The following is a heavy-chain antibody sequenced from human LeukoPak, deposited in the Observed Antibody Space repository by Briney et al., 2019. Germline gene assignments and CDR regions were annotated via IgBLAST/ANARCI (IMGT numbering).Heavy chain of an antibody. CDR3: ARPVEGYSGYDYYFDY. D-gene: IGHD5-12*01. CDR1: GYTFTGYS. J-gene: IGHJ4*02. V-gene: IGHV1-2*02. CDR2: INPNTGGA. Sequence: ASVKVSCKASGYTFTGYSIHWVRQAPGQGPEWMGWINPNTGGAIYAQKFQDRVAMTRDTSINTASMELSRLRSDDTGVYYCARPVEGYSGYDYYFDYWGQGTLVTVSS.